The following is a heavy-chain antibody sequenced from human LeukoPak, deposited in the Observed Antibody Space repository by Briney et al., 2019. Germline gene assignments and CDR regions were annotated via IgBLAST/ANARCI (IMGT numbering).Heavy chain of an antibody. Sequence: SETLSLTCVVYGGAFSGYYWTWIRQPPGKGLEWIGEINHGGSTNYNPSLKSRVTISVDTSKSQFSLKLSSVTAADTAVYYCARVGYCSSTSCYRRYYFDYWGQGTLVTVSS. CDR1: GGAFSGYY. V-gene: IGHV4-34*01. J-gene: IGHJ4*02. D-gene: IGHD2-2*01. CDR2: INHGGST. CDR3: ARVGYCSSTSCYRRYYFDY.